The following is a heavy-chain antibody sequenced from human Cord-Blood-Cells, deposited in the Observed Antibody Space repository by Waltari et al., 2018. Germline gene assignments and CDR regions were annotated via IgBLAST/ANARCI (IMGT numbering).Heavy chain of an antibody. J-gene: IGHJ4*02. Sequence: EVQLLESGGGLVQPGGSLRLSCAASGFTFRGYAMSWVRQAPGKGLEWVSAISGSGGSTYYADSVKGRFTISRDNSKNTLYLQMNSLRAEDTAVYYCAKPIYDFWSGYRYWGQGTLVTVSS. V-gene: IGHV3-23*01. D-gene: IGHD3-3*01. CDR2: ISGSGGST. CDR1: GFTFRGYA. CDR3: AKPIYDFWSGYRY.